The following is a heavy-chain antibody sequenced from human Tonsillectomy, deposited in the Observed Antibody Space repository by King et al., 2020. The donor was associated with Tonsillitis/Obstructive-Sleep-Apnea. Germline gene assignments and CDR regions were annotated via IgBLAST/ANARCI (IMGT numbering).Heavy chain of an antibody. J-gene: IGHJ4*02. V-gene: IGHV4-39*01. CDR2: IYYSGST. Sequence: QLQESGPGLVKPSETLSLTCTVSGGSISSSSYYWGWIRQPPGKGLEWIGSIYYSGSTYYNPSLKSRVTISVDTSKNQFSLKLSSVTAADTAVYYCAGDFLGYCSGGSCYSGGYWGQGTLVTVSS. CDR3: AGDFLGYCSGGSCYSGGY. CDR1: GGSISSSSYY. D-gene: IGHD2-15*01.